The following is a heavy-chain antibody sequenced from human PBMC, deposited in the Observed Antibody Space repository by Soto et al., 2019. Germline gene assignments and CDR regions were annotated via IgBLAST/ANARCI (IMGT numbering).Heavy chain of an antibody. CDR1: GDSISSSF. V-gene: IGHV4-59*08. Sequence: ASETLSLTCTVSGDSISSSFWHWIRQPPEKGLEWIGFIHYSGSTIYNPSLRSRVTISLDASLNQFSLKLSSVAAADTAVYYCARRGAQDSRIIADNWFDSWGQGTLVPVSS. J-gene: IGHJ5*01. D-gene: IGHD1-20*01. CDR3: ARRGAQDSRIIADNWFDS. CDR2: IHYSGST.